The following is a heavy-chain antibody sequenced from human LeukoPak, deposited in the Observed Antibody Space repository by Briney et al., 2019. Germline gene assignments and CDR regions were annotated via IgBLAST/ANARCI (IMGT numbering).Heavy chain of an antibody. V-gene: IGHV1-69*13. Sequence: GASVKVSCKASGGTFSSYAICWVRQAPGQGLEWMGGIIPIFGTANYAQKFQGRVTITADESTSTAYMELSSLRSEDTAVYYCALPSGYYYDFDYWGQGTLVTVSS. CDR2: IIPIFGTA. CDR1: GGTFSSYA. D-gene: IGHD3-22*01. CDR3: ALPSGYYYDFDY. J-gene: IGHJ4*02.